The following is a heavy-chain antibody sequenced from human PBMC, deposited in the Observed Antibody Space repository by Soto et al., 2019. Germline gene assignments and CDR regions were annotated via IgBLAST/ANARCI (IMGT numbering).Heavy chain of an antibody. Sequence: EVHLLESGGGLVQPGGSLRLSCAASGFIFSSYAMSWVRQAPGKGLEWVSGISGSGDSTFYADSVKGRFTISRDNSKSTLFLRLNSLRAEDTAVYYCAKSHYFGSGSFEYWGQGTLVSVSS. CDR1: GFIFSSYA. CDR3: AKSHYFGSGSFEY. V-gene: IGHV3-23*01. D-gene: IGHD3-10*01. CDR2: ISGSGDST. J-gene: IGHJ4*02.